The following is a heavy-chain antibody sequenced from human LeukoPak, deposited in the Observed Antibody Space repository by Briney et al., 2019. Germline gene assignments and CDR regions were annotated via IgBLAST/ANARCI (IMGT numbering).Heavy chain of an antibody. J-gene: IGHJ4*02. Sequence: GGSLRLSCAASGFTFSSYAMSWFRQAPGKGLEWVSAISGSGGSTYYADSVKGRFTISRDNSKNTLYLQMNSLRAEDTAVYYCAKYCSGGSCYSLDYWGQGTPVTVSS. CDR3: AKYCSGGSCYSLDY. V-gene: IGHV3-23*01. CDR2: ISGSGGST. CDR1: GFTFSSYA. D-gene: IGHD2-15*01.